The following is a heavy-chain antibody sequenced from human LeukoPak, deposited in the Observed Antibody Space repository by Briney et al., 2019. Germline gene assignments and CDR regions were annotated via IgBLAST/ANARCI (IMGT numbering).Heavy chain of an antibody. CDR1: GFTFSSYW. J-gene: IGHJ4*02. D-gene: IGHD3-22*01. CDR2: IKQDGSEK. CDR3: ASSRAGGYYDSSGNPIDC. Sequence: GGSLRLSCAASGFTFSSYWMSWVRQAPGKGLEWVANIKQDGSEKYYVDSVKGRFTISRDNAKNSLYLQMNSLRAEDTAVYYCASSRAGGYYDSSGNPIDCWGQGTLVTVSS. V-gene: IGHV3-7*01.